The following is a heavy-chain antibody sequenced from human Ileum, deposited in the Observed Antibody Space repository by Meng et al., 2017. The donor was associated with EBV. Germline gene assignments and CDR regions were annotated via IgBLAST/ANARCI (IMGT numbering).Heavy chain of an antibody. CDR1: GGSISSYY. Sequence: QVRLQESGPGLVKPSETLSLTCTVSGGSISSYYWSWIRQPPGKGLEWIGYIYYSGSTNYNPSLKSRVTISVDTSKNQFSLNLSSVTAADTAAYYCARGGWSLDYWGQGTLVTVSS. V-gene: IGHV4-59*08. D-gene: IGHD2-15*01. J-gene: IGHJ4*02. CDR2: IYYSGST. CDR3: ARGGWSLDY.